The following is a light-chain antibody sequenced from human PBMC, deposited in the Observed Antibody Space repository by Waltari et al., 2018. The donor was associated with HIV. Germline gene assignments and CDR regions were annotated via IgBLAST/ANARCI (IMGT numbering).Light chain of an antibody. V-gene: IGLV1-47*01. J-gene: IGLJ1*01. Sequence: AQPPSMSGIPGQRLTIPCSGNHSNIGSNFVFWYRQVAGMAPNLLIYRNEKRPSGVTDHYSGSRSGTSAALIIAGLRVDDEADFYCASWDDGLRGHVFG. CDR1: HSNIGSNF. CDR3: ASWDDGLRGHV. CDR2: RNE.